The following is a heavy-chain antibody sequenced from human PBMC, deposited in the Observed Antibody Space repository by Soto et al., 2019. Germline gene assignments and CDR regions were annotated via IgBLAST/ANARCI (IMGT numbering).Heavy chain of an antibody. CDR3: ARGLKYSSGWRYYFDY. V-gene: IGHV3-11*06. D-gene: IGHD6-19*01. J-gene: IGHJ4*02. CDR1: GFTFSDYY. Sequence: GGSLRLSCAASGFTFSDYYMSWIRQAPGKGLEWVSYISSSSSYTNYADSVKGRFTISRDNAKNSLYLQMNSLRAEDTAVYYCARGLKYSSGWRYYFDYWGQGTLVTVSS. CDR2: ISSSSSYT.